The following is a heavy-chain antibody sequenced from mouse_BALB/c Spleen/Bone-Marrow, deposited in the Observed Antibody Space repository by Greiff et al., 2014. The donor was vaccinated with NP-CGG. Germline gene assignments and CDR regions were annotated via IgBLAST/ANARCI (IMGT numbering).Heavy chain of an antibody. V-gene: IGHV3-2*02. J-gene: IGHJ4*01. CDR3: ASQDVYYYAMDY. Sequence: EVQLQQSGPGLVKPSQSLSLTCTVTGYSITSDYAWNWIRQFPGNKLEWMGYISYSGSTSYNPSLKSRISITRDTSKNQFFLQLNSVTTEDTATYYCASQDVYYYAMDYWGQGTSVTVSS. D-gene: IGHD3-2*02. CDR2: ISYSGST. CDR1: GYSITSDYA.